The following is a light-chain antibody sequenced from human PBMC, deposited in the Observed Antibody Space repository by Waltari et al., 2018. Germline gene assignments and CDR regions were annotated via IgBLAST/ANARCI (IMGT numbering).Light chain of an antibody. CDR3: CSYAGSSTLNVV. J-gene: IGLJ2*01. CDR1: SGILGGNRL. V-gene: IGLV2-23*02. CDR2: EVS. Sequence: QPALPHPASGSGSPDQSITIPCTGTSGILGGNRLVSCSQQHPGKAPKLMIYEVSKRPSWVSNRFSGSKSGNTASLTISGLQAEDEADYYCCSYAGSSTLNVVFGGGTKLTVL.